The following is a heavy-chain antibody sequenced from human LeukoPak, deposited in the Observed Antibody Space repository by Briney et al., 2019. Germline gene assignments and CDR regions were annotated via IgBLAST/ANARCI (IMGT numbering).Heavy chain of an antibody. J-gene: IGHJ4*02. D-gene: IGHD2-21*02. CDR1: GFILRSHA. CDR3: AKVAKGNIVVVTALDY. V-gene: IGHV3-64*04. CDR2: ISDNGGST. Sequence: GGSLRLSCSASGFILRSHAMHWVRQAPGKGLEYVSRISDNGGSTYYADSVKGRFTISRDNSKNTLYLQMSSLGPEDTAMYYCAKVAKGNIVVVTALDYWGQGTLVTVSS.